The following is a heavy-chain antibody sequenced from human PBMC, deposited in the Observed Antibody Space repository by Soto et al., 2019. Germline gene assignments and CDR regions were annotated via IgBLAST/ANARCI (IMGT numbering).Heavy chain of an antibody. V-gene: IGHV1-18*01. J-gene: IGHJ3*01. Sequence: ASVKVSCKASGYTFIRYGVSWVRQAPGQGLEWMGWINPSNGKANYAQKLQDRVTMTTDTSATAAYMELRSLTPDDTAMYYCSRHLRGTFDLWGQGTVVTVSS. CDR3: SRHLRGTFDL. CDR2: INPSNGKA. CDR1: GYTFIRYG.